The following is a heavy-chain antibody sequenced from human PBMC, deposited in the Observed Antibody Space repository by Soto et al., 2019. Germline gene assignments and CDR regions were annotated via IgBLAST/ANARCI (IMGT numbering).Heavy chain of an antibody. CDR2: IYYTGST. CDR3: ARRRDGYTGVWFDP. V-gene: IGHV4-39*07. J-gene: IGHJ5*02. CDR1: GDSIYSPSYH. Sequence: SETLSLTCSVSGDSIYSPSYHWGWIRQTPGKGLEWIGHIYYTGSTGYNPSLKSRVTISVDTSKNRFSLNLTSVTPADTAVYYCARRRDGYTGVWFDPWGQGTLVTVSS. D-gene: IGHD5-12*01.